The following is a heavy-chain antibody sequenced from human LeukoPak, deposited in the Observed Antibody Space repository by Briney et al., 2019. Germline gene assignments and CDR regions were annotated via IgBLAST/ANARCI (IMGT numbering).Heavy chain of an antibody. CDR1: GFTFRNYN. CDR2: ISSSGTYI. CDR3: ASMPGILATIDDDH. D-gene: IGHD5-12*01. Sequence: GGPMTLSCGASGFTFRNYNMNGVRQAPGKGLEWVSSISSSGTYIYYADSVKGRFTISRDNAKNSLYLQMNSLRAEDTAVYYCASMPGILATIDDDHGGQGTLVTVSS. J-gene: IGHJ4*02. V-gene: IGHV3-21*01.